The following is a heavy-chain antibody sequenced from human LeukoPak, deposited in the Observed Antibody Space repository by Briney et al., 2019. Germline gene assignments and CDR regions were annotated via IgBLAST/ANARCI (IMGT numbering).Heavy chain of an antibody. Sequence: ASVTLSCAASGYSFTDYYMRWVRQPPGKGLEWMGLINHSGGSTNYAHHLKGSIAMIRDIAKNTVYMELTIMPSDDTAVYYCARTRGYYFDYWGQGTLVTVSS. V-gene: IGHV1-46*04. CDR1: GYSFTDYY. CDR3: ARTRGYYFDY. J-gene: IGHJ4*02. CDR2: INHSGGST.